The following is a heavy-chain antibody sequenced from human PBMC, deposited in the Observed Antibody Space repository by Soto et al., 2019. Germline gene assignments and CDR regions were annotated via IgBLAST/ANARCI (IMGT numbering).Heavy chain of an antibody. CDR2: IYWDDDK. J-gene: IGHJ4*02. Sequence: QITLKESGPTLVKPTQTLTLTCTVSGFSLNTYGVGVGWIRQPPGKALEWLALIYWDDDKRYSPSLKSRHTITKDTSKNPVVLTMTNMDPVDTVTYYCARALGSWGAYYFDYWGQGTLVTVSS. CDR3: ARALGSWGAYYFDY. D-gene: IGHD3-16*01. CDR1: GFSLNTYGVG. V-gene: IGHV2-5*02.